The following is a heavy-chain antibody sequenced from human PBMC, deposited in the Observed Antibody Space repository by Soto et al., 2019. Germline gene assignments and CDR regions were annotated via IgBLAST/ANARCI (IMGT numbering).Heavy chain of an antibody. CDR2: ISHTGTT. D-gene: IGHD1-1*01. Sequence: KTSETLSLTCAVSGDSISGSQWWSWVRLPPGKGLEWIGEISHTGTTNYNPSLKSRVTMSVDTSKNQFSLKLSSVTAADTAVYYCARRNGTTGAFDIWGQGTMVTVSS. CDR1: GDSISGSQW. CDR3: ARRNGTTGAFDI. J-gene: IGHJ3*02. V-gene: IGHV4-4*02.